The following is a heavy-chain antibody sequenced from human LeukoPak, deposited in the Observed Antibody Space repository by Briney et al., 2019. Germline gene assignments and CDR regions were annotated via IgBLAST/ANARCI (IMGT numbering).Heavy chain of an antibody. Sequence: GESLKISCKGSGYSFTSYWIGWVRQMPGKGLEWMGIIYPGDSDTRYSPSFQGQVTISADKSISTAYLQWSSLKASDTAMYYCAWLITMVRGVISRFDPWGQGTLVTVSS. J-gene: IGHJ5*02. CDR1: GYSFTSYW. CDR2: IYPGDSDT. CDR3: AWLITMVRGVISRFDP. D-gene: IGHD3-10*01. V-gene: IGHV5-51*01.